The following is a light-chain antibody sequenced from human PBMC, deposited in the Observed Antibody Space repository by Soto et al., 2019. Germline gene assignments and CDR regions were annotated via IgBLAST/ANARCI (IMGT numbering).Light chain of an antibody. CDR3: QQYNSYSPYT. V-gene: IGKV1-5*01. CDR1: QSISSW. Sequence: DIQMTQSPSTLSASVGDRVTITCRASQSISSWLAWYQQKPGKAPKLLIYDASSLESGVPSRFSGSGSVTEFTLTISSLQPDDFATYYCQQYNSYSPYTFGQGTKVDIK. J-gene: IGKJ2*01. CDR2: DAS.